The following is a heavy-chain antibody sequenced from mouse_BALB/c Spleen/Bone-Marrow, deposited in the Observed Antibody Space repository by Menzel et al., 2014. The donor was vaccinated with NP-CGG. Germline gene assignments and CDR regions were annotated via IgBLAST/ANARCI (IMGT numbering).Heavy chain of an antibody. CDR2: INPYNGDT. Sequence: VHVKQSGPELVKPGASVKISCKASGYSFTGYFMNWVMQSHGKSLEWIGRINPYNGDTFYNQKFKGKATLTVDKSSSTAHMELRSLASEDSAVHYCAREGGYYYGSSPYFDVWGAGTTVTVSS. J-gene: IGHJ1*01. CDR3: AREGGYYYGSSPYFDV. D-gene: IGHD1-1*01. V-gene: IGHV1-20*02. CDR1: GYSFTGYF.